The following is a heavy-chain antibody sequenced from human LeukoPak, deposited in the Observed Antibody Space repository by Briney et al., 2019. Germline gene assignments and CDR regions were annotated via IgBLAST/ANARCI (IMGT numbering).Heavy chain of an antibody. CDR3: ASLNSGGWYFDL. CDR1: GGSISSGDYY. V-gene: IGHV4-30-4*08. J-gene: IGHJ2*01. CDR2: IYYSGST. D-gene: IGHD4-23*01. Sequence: SETLSLTCTVSGGSISSGDYYWSWIRQPPGKSLEWIGYIYYSGSTYYNPSLKSRVTISVDTSKNQFSLKLSSVTAADTAVYYCASLNSGGWYFDLWGRGTLVTVSS.